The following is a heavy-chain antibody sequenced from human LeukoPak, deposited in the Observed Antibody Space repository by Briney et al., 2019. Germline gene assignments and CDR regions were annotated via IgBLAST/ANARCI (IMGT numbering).Heavy chain of an antibody. Sequence: KPGGSLRLSCAASGFTFSSYSMNWVRQAPGKGLECVSSISSSSSYIYYADSVKGRFTTSIDNAKNSLYLQMNSLRAEDTAVYYCAIRGSPMVRNYWGQGTLVTVSS. CDR1: GFTFSSYS. CDR2: ISSSSSYI. V-gene: IGHV3-21*01. J-gene: IGHJ4*02. CDR3: AIRGSPMVRNY. D-gene: IGHD3-10*01.